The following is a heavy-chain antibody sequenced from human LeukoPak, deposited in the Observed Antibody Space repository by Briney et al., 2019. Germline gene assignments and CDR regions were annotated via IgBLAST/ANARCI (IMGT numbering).Heavy chain of an antibody. CDR2: ISSSSSTI. CDR1: GFTFSSYS. Sequence: GGSLRLSCAASGFTFSSYSMNWVRQAPGKGLEWVSYISSSSSTIYYADSVKGRFTISRDNAKNSLYLQMNSLRAEDTAVYYCARDPAYRPASSWFDPWGQGTLVTVSS. V-gene: IGHV3-48*04. J-gene: IGHJ5*02. D-gene: IGHD4-11*01. CDR3: ARDPAYRPASSWFDP.